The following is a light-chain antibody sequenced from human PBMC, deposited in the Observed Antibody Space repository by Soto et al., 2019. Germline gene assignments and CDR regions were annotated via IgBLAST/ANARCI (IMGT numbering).Light chain of an antibody. CDR2: AAS. Sequence: DIQLTQSPSFLSASVGDRVTITCRASQGISSYLAWYQQKPGKAPKLLIYAASTLQSGVPSRFSGSGSGKELTLTISSLQPEDFAYYYCKQLNRYQFPLGRGT. J-gene: IGKJ4*01. V-gene: IGKV1-9*01. CDR3: KQLNRYQFP. CDR1: QGISSY.